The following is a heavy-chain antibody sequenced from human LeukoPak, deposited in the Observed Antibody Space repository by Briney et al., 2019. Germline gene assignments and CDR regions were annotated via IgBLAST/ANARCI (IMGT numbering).Heavy chain of an antibody. CDR1: GYSFTSYW. CDR2: IYPGDSDT. V-gene: IGHV5-51*01. Sequence: GESLKISCKGSGYSFTSYWIGRVRQMPGKGLEWMGIIYPGDSDTRYSPSFQGQVTISADKSISTAYLQWSSLKASDTAMYYCARHGRSWSNWFDPWGQGTLVTVSS. CDR3: ARHGRSWSNWFDP. J-gene: IGHJ5*02. D-gene: IGHD6-13*01.